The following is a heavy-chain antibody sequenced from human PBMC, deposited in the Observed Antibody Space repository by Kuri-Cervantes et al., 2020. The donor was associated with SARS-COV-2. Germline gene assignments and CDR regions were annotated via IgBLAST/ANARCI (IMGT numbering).Heavy chain of an antibody. CDR2: INPSSGGT. Sequence: ASVKVSCKASGYTFTGYYMHWVRQAPGQGLEWMGWINPSSGGTNYAQKFQGRVTMTRDTSISTAYMELSRLRSDDTAVYYCARGGIAARPSPFDYWGQGTLVTVSS. D-gene: IGHD6-6*01. V-gene: IGHV1-2*02. J-gene: IGHJ4*02. CDR3: ARGGIAARPSPFDY. CDR1: GYTFTGYY.